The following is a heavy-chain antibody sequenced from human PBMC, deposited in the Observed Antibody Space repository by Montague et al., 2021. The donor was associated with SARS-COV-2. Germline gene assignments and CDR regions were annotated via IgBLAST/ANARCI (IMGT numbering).Heavy chain of an antibody. CDR3: ARGMIRGVTTPFDY. CDR1: SGSIISSGYY. V-gene: IGHV4-39*02. CDR2: IYYSGTT. Sequence: SETLSLTCSVSSGSIISSGYYWGWIRQPQGKELEWIGNIYYSGTTYYNPSLQSRGTISVDTSKNHLSLRLSSVTAADTAVYFCARGMIRGVTTPFDYWGQGSRVTVSS. D-gene: IGHD3-10*01. J-gene: IGHJ4*02.